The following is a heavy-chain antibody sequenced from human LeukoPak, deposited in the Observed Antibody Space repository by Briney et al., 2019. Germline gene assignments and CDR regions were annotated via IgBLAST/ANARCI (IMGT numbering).Heavy chain of an antibody. CDR1: GYSISSGYF. CDR3: ARHRLEGDTFDI. D-gene: IGHD3-3*01. J-gene: IGHJ3*02. CDR2: IHHSGST. V-gene: IGHV4-38-2*02. Sequence: SETLSLTCIVSGYSISSGYFWGWIRQPPGKGLEWIGNIHHSGSTYYNPSLKSRVTISVDTSKNQLSLKLSSVTAADTAVYYCARHRLEGDTFDIWGRGTMVTVSS.